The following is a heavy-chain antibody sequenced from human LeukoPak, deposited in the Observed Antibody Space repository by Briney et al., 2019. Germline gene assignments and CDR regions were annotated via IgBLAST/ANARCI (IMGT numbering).Heavy chain of an antibody. CDR3: ARALYGSGSSPYY. V-gene: IGHV3-21*01. J-gene: IGHJ4*02. CDR1: GFTFSSYS. CDR2: ISSSSSYI. D-gene: IGHD3-10*01. Sequence: PGGSLRLSCAASGFTFSSYSMNWVRRAPGKGLEWVSSISSSSSYIYYADSVKGRFTISRDNAKNSLYLQMNSLRAEDTAVYYCARALYGSGSSPYYWGQGTLVTVSS.